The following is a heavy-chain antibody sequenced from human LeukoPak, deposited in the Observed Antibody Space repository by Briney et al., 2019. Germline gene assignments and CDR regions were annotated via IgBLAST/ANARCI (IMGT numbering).Heavy chain of an antibody. CDR3: ARGIIGYYFDY. CDR1: GYTFTIYG. V-gene: IGHV1-18*01. J-gene: IGHJ4*02. D-gene: IGHD2-15*01. CDR2: ISAYGNT. Sequence: GESLKISCKTSGYTFTIYGISWVRQAPGQGLEWMGLISAYGNTNYAQNLQGRVTMTTDTSTSTAYMELRSLRSDDTAVYYCARGIIGYYFDYWGQGTLVTVSS.